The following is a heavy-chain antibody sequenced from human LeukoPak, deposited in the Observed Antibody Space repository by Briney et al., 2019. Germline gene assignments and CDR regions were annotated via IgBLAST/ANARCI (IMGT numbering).Heavy chain of an antibody. CDR2: IDGSGHTT. J-gene: IGHJ5*02. Sequence: GGSLRLSCAASGFTFSSYAMSWVRQTPGKELEWVSAIDGSGHTTYYADSVRGRFIISRDNSKKMLYLQMNSLRAEDTATYYCARESIRSGSLKWFDPWGQGTLVTVSS. D-gene: IGHD3-3*01. CDR3: ARESIRSGSLKWFDP. CDR1: GFTFSSYA. V-gene: IGHV3-23*01.